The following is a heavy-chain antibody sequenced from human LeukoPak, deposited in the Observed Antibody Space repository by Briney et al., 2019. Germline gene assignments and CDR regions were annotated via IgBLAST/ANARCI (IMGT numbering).Heavy chain of an antibody. D-gene: IGHD2-15*01. V-gene: IGHV4-59*12. J-gene: IGHJ4*02. CDR1: GGSISSYY. Sequence: SETLSLTCTVSGGSISSYYWSWIRQPLGKGLEWIGYIYYSGSTNYNPSLKSRVTISVDTSKNQFSLRLSSVTAADTAVYYCARRGYCSGGSCYITIAFDYWGQGTLVTVSS. CDR2: IYYSGST. CDR3: ARRGYCSGGSCYITIAFDY.